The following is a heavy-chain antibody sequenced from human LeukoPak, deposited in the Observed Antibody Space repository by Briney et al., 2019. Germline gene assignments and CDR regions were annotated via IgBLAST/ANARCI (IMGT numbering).Heavy chain of an antibody. V-gene: IGHV3-30-3*01. D-gene: IGHD6-19*01. CDR1: GFTSSNYA. Sequence: GGSLRLSCAASGFTSSNYAMHWVRQAPGKGLEWVAVISYDGSDKYYADSVKGRFTISRDNSKNTLHLQMNSLRPEDTAVYYCARDWGRRYSSGWYGDFDYWGQGTLVTVSS. CDR2: ISYDGSDK. CDR3: ARDWGRRYSSGWYGDFDY. J-gene: IGHJ4*02.